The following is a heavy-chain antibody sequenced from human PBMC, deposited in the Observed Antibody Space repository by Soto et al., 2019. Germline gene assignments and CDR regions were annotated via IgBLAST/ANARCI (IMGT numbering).Heavy chain of an antibody. J-gene: IGHJ6*02. V-gene: IGHV1-3*01. Sequence: ASVKVSCKASGYTFTSYAMHWVRQAPGQRLEWMGWINAGNGNTKYSQKFQGRVTITRDTSASTAYMELSSLRSEDTAVYYCASRAPPGGNYYGSLTPFYYYSMVVWCPGTSLTV. CDR2: INAGNGNT. D-gene: IGHD3-10*01. CDR1: GYTFTSYA. CDR3: ASRAPPGGNYYGSLTPFYYYSMVV.